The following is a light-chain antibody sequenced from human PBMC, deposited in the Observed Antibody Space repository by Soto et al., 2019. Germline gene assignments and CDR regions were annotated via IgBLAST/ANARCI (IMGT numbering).Light chain of an antibody. CDR2: ENN. CDR3: QSYDSSLSGYV. J-gene: IGLJ1*01. V-gene: IGLV1-40*01. Sequence: QLVLTQPPSVSGAPGQRVTISFTGCSSNIGAGYEAHWYQQVPGTAPKLLIYENNNRPSGVPDRFSGSKSGTSASLAITGLQAEDEAEYYCQSYDSSLSGYVFGTGTKVTVL. CDR1: SSNIGAGYE.